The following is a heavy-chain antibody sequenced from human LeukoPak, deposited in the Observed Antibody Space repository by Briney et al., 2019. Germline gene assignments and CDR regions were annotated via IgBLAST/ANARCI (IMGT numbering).Heavy chain of an antibody. D-gene: IGHD3-10*01. Sequence: GGSLRLSCAASGNYWIHWVRQAPGKGLVWVSHINSDGSWTSYADSVKGRFTISRDNAKNTLYLQMNSLRAEDTAVYYCARVGAPYYYGSGTASYYYCGMDVWGQGTTVTVSS. CDR3: ARVGAPYYYGSGTASYYYCGMDV. CDR1: GNYW. V-gene: IGHV3-74*01. CDR2: INSDGSWT. J-gene: IGHJ6*02.